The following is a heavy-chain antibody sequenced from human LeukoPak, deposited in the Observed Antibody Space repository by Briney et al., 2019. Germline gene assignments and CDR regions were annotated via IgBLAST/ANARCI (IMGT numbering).Heavy chain of an antibody. CDR3: AISDYGDYANY. J-gene: IGHJ4*02. CDR2: ISYDGSNK. D-gene: IGHD4-17*01. V-gene: IGHV3-30*04. Sequence: PGGSLRLSCAASGFTFSSYAMHWVRQAPGKGLEWVAVISYDGSNKYYADSVKGRFTISRDNSKNTLYLQMNSLRAEDTAVYYCAISDYGDYANYWGQGTLVTVSS. CDR1: GFTFSSYA.